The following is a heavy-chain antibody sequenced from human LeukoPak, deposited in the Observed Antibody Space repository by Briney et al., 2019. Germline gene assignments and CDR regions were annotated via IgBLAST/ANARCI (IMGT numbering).Heavy chain of an antibody. D-gene: IGHD5-12*01. CDR2: SYYSGST. CDR3: ARTIVATGEIDY. Sequence: SETLSLTCTVSGGSISSSSYYWGWIRQPPGKGLEWIGSSYYSGSTYYNPSLKSRVTLSVDTSKNQFSLKLSSVTAADTAVYYCARTIVATGEIDYWGQGSPVTVSS. J-gene: IGHJ4*02. CDR1: GGSISSSSYY. V-gene: IGHV4-39*01.